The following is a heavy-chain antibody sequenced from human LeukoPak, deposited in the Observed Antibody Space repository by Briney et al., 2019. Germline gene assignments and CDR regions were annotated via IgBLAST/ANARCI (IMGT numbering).Heavy chain of an antibody. CDR1: GFTFSDYG. D-gene: IGHD3-22*01. CDR2: ISGSGIST. V-gene: IGHV3-23*01. Sequence: QSGGSLRLSCAAAGFTFSDYGMNWVRQAPGKGLEWVSGISGSGISTYYADSVKGRFTISRDNSKNTLYLQMNSLRVEDTAVYYCAKSWNHYDSSGDDALDIWGQGTMVTVSS. J-gene: IGHJ3*02. CDR3: AKSWNHYDSSGDDALDI.